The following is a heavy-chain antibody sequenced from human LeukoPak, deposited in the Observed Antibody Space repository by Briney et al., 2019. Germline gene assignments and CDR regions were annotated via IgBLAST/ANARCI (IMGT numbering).Heavy chain of an antibody. CDR2: IIPIFGTA. CDR3: ATHKSSSWRNNWFDP. Sequence: SVKVSCKASGGTFSSYAISWVRQAPGQGLEWMGRIIPIFGTANYAQKFQGRVTITTDESTSTAYMELSSLRSEDTAVYYCATHKSSSWRNNWFDPWAREPWSPSPQ. CDR1: GGTFSSYA. V-gene: IGHV1-69*05. D-gene: IGHD6-13*01. J-gene: IGHJ5*02.